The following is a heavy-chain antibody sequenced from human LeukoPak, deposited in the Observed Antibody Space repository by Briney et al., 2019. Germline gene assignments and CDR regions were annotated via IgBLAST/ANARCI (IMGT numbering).Heavy chain of an antibody. CDR3: ARDKYYYGSGSYPLDY. J-gene: IGHJ4*02. D-gene: IGHD3-10*01. CDR1: GGSVSDYY. Sequence: SETLSLTCTISGGSVSDYYWSWIRQSPGKGLEWIGYIYYTGSTSYNPSLKSRVTISADTSKNEFSLKLNSVTAADTAVYYCARDKYYYGSGSYPLDYWGQGTLVTVSS. CDR2: IYYTGST. V-gene: IGHV4-59*02.